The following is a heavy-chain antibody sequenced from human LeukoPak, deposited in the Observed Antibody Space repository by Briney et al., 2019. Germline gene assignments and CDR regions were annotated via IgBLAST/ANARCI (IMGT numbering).Heavy chain of an antibody. V-gene: IGHV3-30*02. Sequence: PGGTLRFSCAAYAFTFSSYGMLWVRPGPGHGLEWVAFIRYDGSNKYYADSVKGRFTISRDNSKNTLYLQMNSLRAEDTAVYYCAKSRHMVRGVTPFDYWGQGTLVTVSS. D-gene: IGHD3-10*01. CDR2: IRYDGSNK. CDR3: AKSRHMVRGVTPFDY. J-gene: IGHJ4*02. CDR1: AFTFSSYG.